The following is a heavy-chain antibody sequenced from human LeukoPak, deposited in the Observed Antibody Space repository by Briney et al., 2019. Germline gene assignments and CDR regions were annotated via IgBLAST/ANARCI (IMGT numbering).Heavy chain of an antibody. CDR2: INSDGSST. Sequence: GGSLRLSCAASGFTFSSYWMHWVRQAPGKGLVWVSRINSDGSSTSYADSVKGRFTISRDNAKNTLYLQMNSLRAEDTAVYYCAGGPACSSISCIYFDYWGQGTLVTVSS. V-gene: IGHV3-74*01. CDR3: AGGPACSSISCIYFDY. D-gene: IGHD2-2*01. CDR1: GFTFSSYW. J-gene: IGHJ4*02.